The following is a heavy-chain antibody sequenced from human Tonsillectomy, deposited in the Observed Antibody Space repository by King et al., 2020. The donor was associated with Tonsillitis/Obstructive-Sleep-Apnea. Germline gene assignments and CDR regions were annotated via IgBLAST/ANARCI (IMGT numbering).Heavy chain of an antibody. CDR3: VRDRDKGDYVDF. CDR1: GFTFTSYW. D-gene: IGHD4/OR15-4a*01. V-gene: IGHV3-7*04. Sequence: VQLVESGGGLVQPGGSLRLSCAASGFTFTSYWMSWVLQAPGKGLEWVANIHQDGREKYYVNSVKGRFTISRDNAKDSLYLQMNSLRAEDTAVYYCVRDRDKGDYVDFWGQGILVTVSS. J-gene: IGHJ4*02. CDR2: IHQDGREK.